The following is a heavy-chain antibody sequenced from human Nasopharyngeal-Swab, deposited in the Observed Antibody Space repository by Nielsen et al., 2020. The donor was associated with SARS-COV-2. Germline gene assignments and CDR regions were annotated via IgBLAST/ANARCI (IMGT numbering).Heavy chain of an antibody. CDR1: GFTFSDYY. Sequence: GESLKISCAASGFTFSDYYMSWIRQAPGKGLEWVSYISSSSTYTDYADSVKGRFTISRDNSKNTLYLQMNSLRAEDTAVYYCAKHSSGAFDYWGQGTLVTVSS. CDR3: AKHSSGAFDY. CDR2: ISSSSTYT. V-gene: IGHV3-11*03. J-gene: IGHJ4*02. D-gene: IGHD6-19*01.